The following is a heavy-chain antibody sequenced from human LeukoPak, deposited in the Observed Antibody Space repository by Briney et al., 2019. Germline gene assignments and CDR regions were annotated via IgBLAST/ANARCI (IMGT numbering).Heavy chain of an antibody. CDR1: GFPFSSYG. CDR2: ISYDGRNK. Sequence: PGGSLRLSCAASGFPFSSYGIHWVRQAPGKGLEWVAVISYDGRNKYYADSVKGRFTISRDTSKNTLYLQMNSLRAEDTAVYYCARDEGVATVGGFDYWGQGTLVTVSS. V-gene: IGHV3-30*03. D-gene: IGHD4-11*01. CDR3: ARDEGVATVGGFDY. J-gene: IGHJ4*02.